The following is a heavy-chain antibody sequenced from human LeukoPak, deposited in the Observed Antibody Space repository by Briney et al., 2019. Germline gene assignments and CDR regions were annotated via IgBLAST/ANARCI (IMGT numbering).Heavy chain of an antibody. J-gene: IGHJ3*02. D-gene: IGHD5/OR15-5a*01. CDR3: ASSVSEYALDI. CDR2: IYYSGST. CDR1: GGSISSSGYY. Sequence: SETLSLTCTVCGGSISSSGYYWGGIRQPPGKGLEWIGSIYYSGSTYYNPSLKSRVTISVDTSKNQFSLKLSSVTAADTAVYCCASSVSEYALDIWGQGTMVTVSS. V-gene: IGHV4-39*01.